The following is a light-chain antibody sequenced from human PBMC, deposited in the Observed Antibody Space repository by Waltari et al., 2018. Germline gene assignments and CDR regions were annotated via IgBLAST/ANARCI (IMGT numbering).Light chain of an antibody. V-gene: IGLV2-23*01. CDR1: SSDVGSYTL. Sequence: QSALTQPASVSGSPGQSITISCTGTSSDVGSYTLVSWYQQHPGNAPKLMIDECSKRPSAFSKRFSGSKSGNTASLTIAGLQAEDEADYYCCSYAGSSTNWVFGGGTKLTVL. CDR2: ECS. J-gene: IGLJ3*02. CDR3: CSYAGSSTNWV.